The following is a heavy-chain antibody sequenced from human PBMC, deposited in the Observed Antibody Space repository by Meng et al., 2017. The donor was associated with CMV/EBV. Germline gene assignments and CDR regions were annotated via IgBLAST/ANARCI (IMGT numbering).Heavy chain of an antibody. V-gene: IGHV3-48*03. CDR3: ASDGAVAGTLGYYYYYGMDV. D-gene: IGHD6-19*01. Sequence: GESLKISCAASGFTFSSYEMNWVRQAPGKGLVWVSYISSSGSTIYYADSVKGRFTISRDNAKNSLYLQMNSLRAEDTAVYYCASDGAVAGTLGYYYYYGMDVWGQGTTVTVSS. CDR1: GFTFSSYE. CDR2: ISSSGSTI. J-gene: IGHJ6*02.